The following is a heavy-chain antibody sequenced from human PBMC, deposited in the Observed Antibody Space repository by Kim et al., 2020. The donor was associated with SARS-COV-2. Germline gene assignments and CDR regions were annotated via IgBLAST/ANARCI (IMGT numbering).Heavy chain of an antibody. D-gene: IGHD2-8*02. J-gene: IGHJ4*02. CDR2: IYYSGST. V-gene: IGHV4-39*01. Sequence: SETLSLTCTVSGGSISSSSYYWGWIRQPPGKGLEWIGSIYYSGSTYYNPSLKSRVTISVDTSKNQFSLKLSSVTAADTAVYYCVALVLYYFDYWGQGTLVTVSS. CDR1: GGSISSSSYY. CDR3: VALVLYYFDY.